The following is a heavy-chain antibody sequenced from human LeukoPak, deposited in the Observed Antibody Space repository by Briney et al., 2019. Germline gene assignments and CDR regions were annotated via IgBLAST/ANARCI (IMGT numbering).Heavy chain of an antibody. D-gene: IGHD2-15*01. Sequence: PSETLSLTCTVSGGSISTTSYYWAWLRQTPGKGLEWIGSIYYSGGTHYNPSLESRVTISVDTSKKQFSLKLTSVTASDTATYYCARNPSLGVVAAYGPVAYMDIWGKGTTVSVSS. V-gene: IGHV4-39*01. CDR2: IYYSGGT. CDR3: ARNPSLGVVAAYGPVAYMDI. J-gene: IGHJ6*03. CDR1: GGSISTTSYY.